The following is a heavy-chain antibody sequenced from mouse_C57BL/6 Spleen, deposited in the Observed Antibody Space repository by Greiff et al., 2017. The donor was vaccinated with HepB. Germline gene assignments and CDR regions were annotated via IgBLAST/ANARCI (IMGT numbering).Heavy chain of an antibody. D-gene: IGHD2-3*01. V-gene: IGHV3-6*01. CDR2: ISYDGSN. CDR3: ARAPIYDGYPFFDY. J-gene: IGHJ2*01. Sequence: ESGPGLVKPSQSLSLTCSVTGYSITSGYYWNWIRQFPGNKLEWMGYISYDGSNNYNPSLKNRISITRDTSKNQFFLKLNSVTTEDTATYYCARAPIYDGYPFFDYWGQGTTLTVSS. CDR1: GYSITSGYY.